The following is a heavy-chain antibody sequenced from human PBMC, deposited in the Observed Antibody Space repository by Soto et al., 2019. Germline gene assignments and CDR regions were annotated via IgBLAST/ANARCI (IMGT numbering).Heavy chain of an antibody. D-gene: IGHD3-10*01. CDR3: AREEMATIHPWVPAAFDI. Sequence: VQLVESGGGVVQPGRSLRLSCAASRFTFTIYGMHWVRQAPGKGLEWVAVIWYDGSNKYYANSVKGRFTISRDNSKNTLYLQMNSLRADDTAVYYCAREEMATIHPWVPAAFDIWGQGTTVTVSS. CDR2: IWYDGSNK. V-gene: IGHV3-33*01. J-gene: IGHJ3*02. CDR1: RFTFTIYG.